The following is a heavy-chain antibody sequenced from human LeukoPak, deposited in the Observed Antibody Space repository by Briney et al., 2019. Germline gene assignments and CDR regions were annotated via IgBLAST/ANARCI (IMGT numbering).Heavy chain of an antibody. CDR2: IYSGGST. J-gene: IGHJ6*02. D-gene: IGHD1-1*01. CDR1: GFTFSTCA. V-gene: IGHV3-53*01. Sequence: GGSLRLSCAASGFTFSTCAMGWVRQAPGKGLEWVSVIYSGGSTYYADSVKGRFTITRDNSKNTVYLQMNSLRAEDTAVYYCARDSETETGWYYYGMDVWGQGTTVTVSS. CDR3: ARDSETETGWYYYGMDV.